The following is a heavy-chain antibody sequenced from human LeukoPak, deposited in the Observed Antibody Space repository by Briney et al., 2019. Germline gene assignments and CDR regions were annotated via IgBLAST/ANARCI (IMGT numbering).Heavy chain of an antibody. CDR1: GFTFSSYS. CDR2: ISSSSSTI. D-gene: IGHD3-22*01. J-gene: IGHJ6*02. Sequence: GGSLRLSCAASGFTFSSYSMNWVRQAPGKGLEWVSYISSSSSTIYYADSVKGRFTISRDNAKNSLYLQMNSLRDEDTAVYYCARDWGHGYYDSSGYRQYYYGMDVWGQGTTVTVSS. V-gene: IGHV3-48*02. CDR3: ARDWGHGYYDSSGYRQYYYGMDV.